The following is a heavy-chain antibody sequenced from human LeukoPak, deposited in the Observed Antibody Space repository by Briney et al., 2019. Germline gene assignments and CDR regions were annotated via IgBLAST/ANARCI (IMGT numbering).Heavy chain of an antibody. CDR2: ISGSGGST. D-gene: IGHD4-23*01. CDR3: AKEASYYGGNRLFDY. CDR1: GFTFSSYG. J-gene: IGHJ4*02. V-gene: IGHV3-23*01. Sequence: PGGSLRLSCAASGFTFSSYGMHWVRQAPGKGLEWVSAISGSGGSTYYADSVKGRFTISRDNSKNTLYLQMNSLRAEDTAVYYCAKEASYYGGNRLFDYWGQGTLVTVSS.